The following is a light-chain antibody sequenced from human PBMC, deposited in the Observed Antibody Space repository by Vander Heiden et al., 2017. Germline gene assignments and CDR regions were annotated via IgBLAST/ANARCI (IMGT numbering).Light chain of an antibody. CDR1: QSIDTY. CDR2: AAS. V-gene: IGKV1-39*01. Sequence: DIQMTQSPSSLSASVGDRVTITCRASQSIDTYLNWYQQNPGKAPKLLIFAASSLQSGVTLRFSGSGSGTDFILTIRSLQPEDFATYYCQQSYSTPYTFGQGTKLEIK. J-gene: IGKJ2*01. CDR3: QQSYSTPYT.